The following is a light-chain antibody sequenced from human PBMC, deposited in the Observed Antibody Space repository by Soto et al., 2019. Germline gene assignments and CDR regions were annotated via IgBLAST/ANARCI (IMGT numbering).Light chain of an antibody. Sequence: IVLTQSPGTLSLSPGERATLSCRASQTVSSTLAWYQQKPGQDPRLLIYEASNRATGIPARFSGSGSGADFTLTISSLEPEDFALYYCQQHINWPLTFGGGTKVDIK. CDR3: QQHINWPLT. V-gene: IGKV3-11*01. J-gene: IGKJ4*01. CDR1: QTVSST. CDR2: EAS.